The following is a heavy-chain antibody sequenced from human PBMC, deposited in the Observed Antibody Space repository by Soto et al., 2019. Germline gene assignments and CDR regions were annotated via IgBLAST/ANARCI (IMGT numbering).Heavy chain of an antibody. CDR3: ARVLITGTTAYRYYYYGMDV. CDR2: INHSGST. V-gene: IGHV4-34*01. Sequence: PSETLSLTCAVYGGSFSGYYWSWIRQPPGKGLEWIGEINHSGSTNYNPSLKSRVTISVDTSKNQFSLKLSSVTAADTAVYYCARVLITGTTAYRYYYYGMDVWGQGTTVTVSS. CDR1: GGSFSGYY. D-gene: IGHD1-7*01. J-gene: IGHJ6*02.